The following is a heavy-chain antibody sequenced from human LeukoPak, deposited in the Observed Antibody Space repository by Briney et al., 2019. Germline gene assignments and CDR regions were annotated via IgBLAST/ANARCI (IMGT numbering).Heavy chain of an antibody. V-gene: IGHV3-23*01. CDR2: ISGSGGST. J-gene: IGHJ4*02. D-gene: IGHD6-13*01. CDR3: ARDAIAAAGT. CDR1: GFTFSNYG. Sequence: GGSLRLSCAASGFTFSNYGMTWVRQAPGKGLEWVSGISGSGGSTYYADSVKGRFTISRDNSKNTLYLQMNSLRAEDTAVYYCARDAIAAAGTWGQGTLVTVSS.